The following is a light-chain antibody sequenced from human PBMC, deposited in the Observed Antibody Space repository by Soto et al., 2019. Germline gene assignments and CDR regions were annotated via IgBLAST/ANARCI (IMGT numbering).Light chain of an antibody. Sequence: QSVLTQPASVSGSPGQSITISCTGTSSDVGRYDYVSWYQQHPGKAPKVLIYGVSNRPSGVSDRFSGSKSGNTASLTISGLQAEDEADYYCSSYTNSNIPVIFGGGTKLTVL. V-gene: IGLV2-14*01. CDR3: SSYTNSNIPVI. J-gene: IGLJ2*01. CDR2: GVS. CDR1: SSDVGRYDY.